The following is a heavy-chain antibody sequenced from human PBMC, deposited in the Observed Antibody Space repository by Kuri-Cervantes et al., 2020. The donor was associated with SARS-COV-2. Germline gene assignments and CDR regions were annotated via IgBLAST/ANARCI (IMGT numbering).Heavy chain of an antibody. CDR2: IDYSGST. J-gene: IGHJ4*02. Sequence: SETLSLTCTVSGGSISSSSYYWGWIRQPPGKGLEWIGSIDYSGSTSYNPSLRSRVTISVDTSKNQFSLKLTSVTAADTAVYYCARDNVLFSGSGFDLWGQGTLVTVSS. V-gene: IGHV4-39*07. CDR1: GGSISSSSYY. CDR3: ARDNVLFSGSGFDL. D-gene: IGHD1-26*01.